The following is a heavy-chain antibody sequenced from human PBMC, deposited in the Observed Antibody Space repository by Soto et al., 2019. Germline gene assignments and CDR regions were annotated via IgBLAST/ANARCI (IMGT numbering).Heavy chain of an antibody. Sequence: TSETLSLTCTVSGGAFSSTNYYWGWIRQPPGKGLEWIGCISYSGNTYYNPSLQSRAFISVDPSDNQFSLKLGSMTAADTAIYYCARATYDSSTYYLDYWGQGTLVTVSS. CDR2: ISYSGNT. CDR1: GGAFSSTNYY. CDR3: ARATYDSSTYYLDY. J-gene: IGHJ4*02. V-gene: IGHV4-39*07. D-gene: IGHD3-22*01.